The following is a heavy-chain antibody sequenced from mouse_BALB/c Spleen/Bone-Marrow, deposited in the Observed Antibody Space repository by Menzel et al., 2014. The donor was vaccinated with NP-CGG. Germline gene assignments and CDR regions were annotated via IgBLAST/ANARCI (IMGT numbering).Heavy chain of an antibody. Sequence: EVQLQESGPELVKPGASVKVSCKASGYSFTDYNMYCVKRSHGKSLEWIGYIDPYNGDTTYNQKFKGKATLTVDKSSSTAFIHLNSLTSEDSAVYYCTRYYRHDYWYFDVWGTGTTVTVSS. D-gene: IGHD2-14*01. J-gene: IGHJ1*03. V-gene: IGHV1S135*01. CDR1: GYSFTDYN. CDR2: IDPYNGDT. CDR3: TRYYRHDYWYFDV.